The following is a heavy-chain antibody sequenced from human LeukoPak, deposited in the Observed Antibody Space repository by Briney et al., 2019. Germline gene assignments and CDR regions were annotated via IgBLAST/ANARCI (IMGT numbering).Heavy chain of an antibody. CDR1: GCTFTNYA. CDR2: ISGYNGNT. CDR3: ARDHGDFVGVRVGFDS. J-gene: IGHJ4*02. Sequence: ASVKVSCKASGCTFTNYAISWVRQAPGQGLEWVARISGYNGNTDYAQKVKDRLTVTADTSTAYLEMRGLTSDDTAVYYCARDHGDFVGVRVGFDSWGQGTLVTVSS. V-gene: IGHV1-18*01. D-gene: IGHD4-17*01.